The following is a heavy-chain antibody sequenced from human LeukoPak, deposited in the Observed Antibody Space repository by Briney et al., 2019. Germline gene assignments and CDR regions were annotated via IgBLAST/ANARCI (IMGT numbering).Heavy chain of an antibody. CDR3: ARDRGSSWYSDAFDI. D-gene: IGHD6-13*01. CDR2: ISSNGGST. J-gene: IGHJ3*02. V-gene: IGHV3-64*01. CDR1: GFTFSSYA. Sequence: QPGGSLRLSCAASGFTFSSYAMHWVRQAPGKGLEYVSAISSNGGSTYYANSVKGRFTISRDNSKNTLYLQMGSLRAEDMAVYYCARDRGSSWYSDAFDIWGQGTMVTVSS.